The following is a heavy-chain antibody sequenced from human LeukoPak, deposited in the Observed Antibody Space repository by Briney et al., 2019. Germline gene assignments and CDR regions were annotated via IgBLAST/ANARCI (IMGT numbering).Heavy chain of an antibody. CDR3: AKDPFNFDYGGGWFDP. Sequence: GGSLRLSCVVSGFTFSDYGMSWVRQAPGKGLEWVAAISGGGDDAYYADSVKGRFSISRDNSKKTLYLQMNNPRVDDTARYHCAKDPFNFDYGGGWFDPWGQGTLVTVSS. CDR1: GFTFSDYG. V-gene: IGHV3-23*01. CDR2: ISGGGDDA. J-gene: IGHJ5*02. D-gene: IGHD4-23*01.